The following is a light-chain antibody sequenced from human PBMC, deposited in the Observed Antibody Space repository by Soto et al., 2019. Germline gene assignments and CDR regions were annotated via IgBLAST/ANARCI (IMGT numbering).Light chain of an antibody. CDR1: SSDVGGYDY. Sequence: QSALTQPRSVSGSPGQSVTISCTGTSSDVGGYDYVSWYQQHPGKAPKLLVFDVSQRPSRVPDRFSGSKSGNTASLTISGLQAEDEADYYCCSFAGSSTLYVFGTGTQLTVL. V-gene: IGLV2-11*01. J-gene: IGLJ1*01. CDR3: CSFAGSSTLYV. CDR2: DVS.